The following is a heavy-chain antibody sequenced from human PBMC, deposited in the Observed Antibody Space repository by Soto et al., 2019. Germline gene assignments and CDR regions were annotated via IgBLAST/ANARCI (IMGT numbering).Heavy chain of an antibody. CDR1: GYTFTNYA. J-gene: IGHJ4*02. CDR3: ARDGAVAGNINFDY. Sequence: QVPLVQSGAEVKKPGASVKVSCKASGYTFTNYAIHWVRQAPAQRLEWMGWINGGNGNTKYSQKFQDRVTITRDTSASTAYMELSRLRSEDTAVYYCARDGAVAGNINFDYWGQGTLVTVSS. D-gene: IGHD6-19*01. CDR2: INGGNGNT. V-gene: IGHV1-3*01.